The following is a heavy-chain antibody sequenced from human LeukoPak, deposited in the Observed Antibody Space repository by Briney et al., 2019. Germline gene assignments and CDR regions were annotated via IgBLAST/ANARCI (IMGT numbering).Heavy chain of an antibody. J-gene: IGHJ4*02. CDR1: GFTFSSYS. Sequence: GGSLRLSCAASGFTFSSYSMNWVRQAPGKGLEWVSSISSSSSYIYYAGSVKGRFTISRDNAKNSLYLQMNSLRAEDTAVYYCAREYSSSLGPWDWGQGTLVTVSS. V-gene: IGHV3-21*01. CDR3: AREYSSSLGPWD. CDR2: ISSSSSYI. D-gene: IGHD6-6*01.